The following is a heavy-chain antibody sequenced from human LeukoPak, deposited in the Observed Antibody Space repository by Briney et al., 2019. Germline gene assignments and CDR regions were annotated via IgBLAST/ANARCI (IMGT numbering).Heavy chain of an antibody. Sequence: SVKVSCXASGGTFSSYAISWVRQARGQGLEWMARIIPIFGTANYAQKFQGRVTITTDESTSTAYMELSSLRSEDTAVYYCAASGITMVRGVIIPKYFDYWGQGTLVTVSS. J-gene: IGHJ4*02. CDR1: GGTFSSYA. D-gene: IGHD3-10*01. CDR3: AASGITMVRGVIIPKYFDY. V-gene: IGHV1-69*05. CDR2: IIPIFGTA.